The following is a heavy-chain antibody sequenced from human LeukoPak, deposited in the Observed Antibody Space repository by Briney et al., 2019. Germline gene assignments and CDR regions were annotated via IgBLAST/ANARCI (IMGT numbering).Heavy chain of an antibody. CDR3: ARNISLGRDTTMVTVFDY. Sequence: SETLPLTCAVSGYSISSGYYWGWIRQPPGKGLEWIGSIYHSGSTVYSPSLKSRVTISVDTSKNQFSLRLNSVTAADTAVYYCARNISLGRDTTMVTVFDYWGQGTLVTVSS. J-gene: IGHJ4*02. CDR2: IYHSGST. V-gene: IGHV4-38-2*01. D-gene: IGHD5-18*01. CDR1: GYSISSGYY.